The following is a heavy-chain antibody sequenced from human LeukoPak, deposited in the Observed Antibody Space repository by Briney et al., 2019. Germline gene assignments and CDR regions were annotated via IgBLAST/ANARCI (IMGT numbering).Heavy chain of an antibody. CDR1: GITFSSYA. D-gene: IGHD3-3*01. V-gene: IGHV3-15*01. CDR3: TTDVLRFLEWSKLDYYYGMDV. Sequence: GGSLRLSCVASGITFSSYAMSSVRQAPGKGLEWVGRIKSKTEGGTADYAAPVKGRFTISRDDSKNTLYLQMNSLKTEDTAVYYCTTDVLRFLEWSKLDYYYGMDVWGQGTTVTVSS. J-gene: IGHJ6*02. CDR2: IKSKTEGGTA.